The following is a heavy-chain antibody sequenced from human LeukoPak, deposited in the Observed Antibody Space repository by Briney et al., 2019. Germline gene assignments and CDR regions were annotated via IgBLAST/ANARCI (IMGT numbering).Heavy chain of an antibody. J-gene: IGHJ4*02. Sequence: GESLKLSCKGSGYSFTSYWIGWVRQMPGKGLEWMGIIYPGDSDTRYSPSFQGQVTISADKSISTAYLQWSSLKASDTAMYYCARVDPGYCSGGSCYSGSVDYWGQGTLVTVSS. CDR2: IYPGDSDT. D-gene: IGHD2-15*01. CDR1: GYSFTSYW. V-gene: IGHV5-51*03. CDR3: ARVDPGYCSGGSCYSGSVDY.